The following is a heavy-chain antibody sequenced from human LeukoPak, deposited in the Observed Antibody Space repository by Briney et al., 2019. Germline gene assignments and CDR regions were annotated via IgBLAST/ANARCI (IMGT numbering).Heavy chain of an antibody. CDR2: ISSSSSYI. D-gene: IGHD5-18*01. V-gene: IGHV3-21*01. CDR1: GFTFSSYS. J-gene: IGHJ4*02. CDR3: ARDGRGYSYMYYFDY. Sequence: SGGSLRLSCAASGFTFSSYSMNWVRQAPGKGLEWVSSISSSSSYIYYADSVKGRFTISRDNAKNSLYLQMNSLRAEDTAVYYCARDGRGYSYMYYFDYWGQGTLVTVSS.